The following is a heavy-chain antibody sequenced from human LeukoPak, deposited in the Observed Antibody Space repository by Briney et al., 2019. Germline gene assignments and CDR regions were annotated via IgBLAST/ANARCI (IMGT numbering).Heavy chain of an antibody. CDR2: INPNSGVA. CDR3: ATPGPYYDLWSGYPYCYYYYMDC. V-gene: IGHV1-2*02. CDR1: RYTFTGSY. D-gene: IGHD3-3*01. J-gene: IGHJ6*03. Sequence: SVRVSCRASRYTFTGSYMHRVRQAPGHEREWLGWINPNSGVANYAQKSQGRATTTRDTSISTTSMERSRLRSDDAAVYYCATPGPYYDLWSGYPYCYYYYMDCRGKGTTATVS.